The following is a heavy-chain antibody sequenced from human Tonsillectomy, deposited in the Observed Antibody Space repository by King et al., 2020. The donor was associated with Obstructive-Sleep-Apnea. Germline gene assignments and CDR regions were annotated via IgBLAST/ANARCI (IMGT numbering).Heavy chain of an antibody. V-gene: IGHV3-30*04. CDR1: GFTFSSYA. CDR2: ISYDGSNK. Sequence: VQLVESGGGVVQPGRSLRLSCAASGFTFSSYAMHWVRQAPGKGLEWVAVISYDGSNKYYADSVKGRFTISRDNSKNTLYLQMNSLRAEDTAVYYCARGGDVVVVAATPFDYWGQGTLVTVSS. J-gene: IGHJ4*02. D-gene: IGHD2-15*01. CDR3: ARGGDVVVVAATPFDY.